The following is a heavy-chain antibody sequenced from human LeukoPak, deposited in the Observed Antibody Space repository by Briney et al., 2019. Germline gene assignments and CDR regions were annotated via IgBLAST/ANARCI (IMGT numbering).Heavy chain of an antibody. Sequence: SVKVSCKASGYTFTGYYIHWVRQAPGQGLEWMGWINPNSGATTYGQKFQGRVFMTRDTSLSTAYMEQSNLRSDDTAVYYRARGDGSYLLWGQGTLVTVSS. V-gene: IGHV1-2*02. J-gene: IGHJ4*02. CDR1: GYTFTGYY. CDR2: INPNSGAT. D-gene: IGHD1-26*01. CDR3: ARGDGSYLL.